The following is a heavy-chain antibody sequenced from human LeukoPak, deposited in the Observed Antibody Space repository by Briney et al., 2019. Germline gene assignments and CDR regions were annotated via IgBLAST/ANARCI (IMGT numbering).Heavy chain of an antibody. Sequence: AASVKVSCKASGYTLSGYTFRDYYMHWVRQAPGQGLEWMGWINPNTGATSYAQKFQGRVTMTRDTSINTAYMEVSRLRSDDTALYYCARERLTGAEKHFDYWGPGTLVTVSS. D-gene: IGHD7-27*01. CDR3: ARERLTGAEKHFDY. CDR1: GYTLSGYTFRDYY. V-gene: IGHV1-2*02. CDR2: INPNTGAT. J-gene: IGHJ4*02.